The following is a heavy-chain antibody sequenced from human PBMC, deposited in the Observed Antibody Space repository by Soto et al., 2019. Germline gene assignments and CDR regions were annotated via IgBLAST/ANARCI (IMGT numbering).Heavy chain of an antibody. V-gene: IGHV4-39*01. Sequence: SETLSLTCTVSGSSISSRVYYWGWIRQPPGKGLEWIGSIYYSGNTYYNSSLKSRVIISVATSENQLSLKLSSVTAADTAVYYCARSIELRYFDYGGRGTLVTVSX. CDR3: ARSIELRYFDY. J-gene: IGHJ4*02. CDR2: IYYSGNT. CDR1: GSSISSRVYY. D-gene: IGHD3-9*01.